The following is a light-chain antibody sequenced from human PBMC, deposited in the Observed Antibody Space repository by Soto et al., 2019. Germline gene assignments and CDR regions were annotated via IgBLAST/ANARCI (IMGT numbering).Light chain of an antibody. V-gene: IGLV1-40*01. CDR1: SSNIGAGYD. CDR2: GNS. CDR3: QSYDSSLYV. Sequence: QSVLTQPPSVSGAPGPRVTISCTGSSSNIGAGYDVHWYQQLPGTAPKLLIYGNSNRPSGVPDRFSGSKSGTSASLAITGLQAEDEADYYCQSYDSSLYVFGTGTKLTVL. J-gene: IGLJ1*01.